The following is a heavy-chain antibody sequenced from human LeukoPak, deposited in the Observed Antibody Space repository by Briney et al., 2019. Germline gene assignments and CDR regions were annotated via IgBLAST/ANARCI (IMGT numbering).Heavy chain of an antibody. CDR3: ARMGWYYYYMDV. CDR1: GFIFSDYG. Sequence: PGGSLRLSCAASGFIFSDYGMHWVRQAPGKGLEWVAFTQYDGSNQFYADSVKGRFTISRDNAKNSLYLQMNSLRAEDTAVYYCARMGWYYYYMDVWGKGTTVTISS. D-gene: IGHD2-15*01. CDR2: TQYDGSNQ. J-gene: IGHJ6*03. V-gene: IGHV3-30*02.